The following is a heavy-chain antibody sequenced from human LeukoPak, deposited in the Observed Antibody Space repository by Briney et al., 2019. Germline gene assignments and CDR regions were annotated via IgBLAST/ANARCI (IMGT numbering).Heavy chain of an antibody. CDR2: ISDSSTYT. J-gene: IGHJ4*02. CDR1: GFTFSNYY. CDR3: AKARVLVGATTQFDY. D-gene: IGHD1-26*01. V-gene: IGHV3-11*05. Sequence: GGSLRLSCAASGFTFSNYYMSWIRQAPGKGLEWVSYISDSSTYTNYADSVKGRFTISRDNSKNTLYLQMNSLRAEDRAVYYCAKARVLVGATTQFDYWGQGTLVTVSS.